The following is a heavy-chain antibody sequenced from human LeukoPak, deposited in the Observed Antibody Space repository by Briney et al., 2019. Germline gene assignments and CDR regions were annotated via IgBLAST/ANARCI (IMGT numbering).Heavy chain of an antibody. CDR1: GFTFRYYL. J-gene: IGHJ3*01. CDR3: GRGGDGIDC. Sequence: GGSLRLSCAVSGFTFRYYLVQYVRQPPGQGLVWVSRINQDESKAYADSVRGRFTVSRDNAKDMLYLHLSGLRAEDTAVYFCGRGGDGIDCWGQGTTVIVSS. V-gene: IGHV3-74*01. D-gene: IGHD5-24*01. CDR2: INQDESKA.